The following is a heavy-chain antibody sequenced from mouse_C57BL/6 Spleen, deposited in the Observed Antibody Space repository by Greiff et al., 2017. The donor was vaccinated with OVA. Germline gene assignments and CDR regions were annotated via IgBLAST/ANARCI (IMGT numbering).Heavy chain of an antibody. CDR3: ATLTEAWFAY. V-gene: IGHV5-6*01. D-gene: IGHD4-1*01. Sequence: EVQGVESGGDLVKPGGSLKLSCAASGFTFSSYGMSWVRQTPDKRLEWVATISSGGSYTYYPDSVKGRFTISRDNAKNTLYLHMSSLKSEDTAMYYCATLTEAWFAYWGQGTLVTVSA. J-gene: IGHJ3*01. CDR2: ISSGGSYT. CDR1: GFTFSSYG.